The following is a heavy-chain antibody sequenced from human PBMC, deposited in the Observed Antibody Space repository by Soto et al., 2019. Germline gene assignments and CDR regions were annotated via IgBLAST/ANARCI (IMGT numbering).Heavy chain of an antibody. CDR3: ARDLNPYYGPGSLNGFFDY. D-gene: IGHD3-10*01. CDR1: GYTFSDYY. V-gene: IGHV1-2*02. Sequence: GASVKVSCKASGYTFSDYYIHWVRQAPGQGLEWMGWINPKNGGTKFAQKFQGSLTLTRDTSINTVYMELSSLRSDDTAMYYCARDLNPYYGPGSLNGFFDYWGQGSLVTVSS. CDR2: INPKNGGT. J-gene: IGHJ4*02.